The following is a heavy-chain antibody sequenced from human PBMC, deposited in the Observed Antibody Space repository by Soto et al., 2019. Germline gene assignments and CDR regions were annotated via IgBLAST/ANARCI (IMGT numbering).Heavy chain of an antibody. CDR3: VRFGSGSFQRGPRVAYGMDV. Sequence: PSETLSLTCTVSGGSLTGSPYFWGWIRQPPGKGLEWIGSIYYSGTTYYNPSLKSRVTISVDTSRDQFSLNLTSVTAADTAVYYCVRFGSGSFQRGPRVAYGMDVWGQGTTVT. D-gene: IGHD3-10*01. J-gene: IGHJ6*02. CDR2: IYYSGTT. V-gene: IGHV4-39*01. CDR1: GGSLTGSPYF.